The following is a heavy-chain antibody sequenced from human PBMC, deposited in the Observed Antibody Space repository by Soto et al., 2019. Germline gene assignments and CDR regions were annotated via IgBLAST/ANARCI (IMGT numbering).Heavy chain of an antibody. CDR2: IYYSGST. J-gene: IGHJ5*02. V-gene: IGHV4-39*01. D-gene: IGHD3-10*01. CDR1: GGSISSSSYY. CDR3: ATPGTRGRAGWFDP. Sequence: QLQLQESGPGLVKPSETLSLTCTVSGGSISSSSYYWGWIRQPPGKGLEWIGSIYYSGSTYYNPSLKMRVTISVDTSKNQFSLKLSSVTAADTAVYYCATPGTRGRAGWFDPWGQGTLVTVSS.